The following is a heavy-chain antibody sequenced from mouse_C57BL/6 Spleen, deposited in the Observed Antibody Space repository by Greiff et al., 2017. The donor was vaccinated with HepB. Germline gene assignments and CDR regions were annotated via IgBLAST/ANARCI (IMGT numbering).Heavy chain of an antibody. V-gene: IGHV1-61*01. D-gene: IGHD2-2*01. J-gene: IGHJ3*01. CDR1: GYTFTSYW. CDR2: IYPSDSET. CDR3: ARRGTYGYDGPWFAY. Sequence: QVQLQQPGAELVRPGSSVKLSCKASGYTFTSYWMDWVKQRPGQGLEWIGNIYPSDSETHYNQKFKDKATLTVDTSSSTAYLQLSSLTSEDSAVYYCARRGTYGYDGPWFAYWGQGTLVTVSA.